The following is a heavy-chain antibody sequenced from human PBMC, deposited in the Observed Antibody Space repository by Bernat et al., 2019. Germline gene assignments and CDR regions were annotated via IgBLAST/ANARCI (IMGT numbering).Heavy chain of an antibody. J-gene: IGHJ3*02. Sequence: QITLKESGPTLVKPTQTLTLTCTFSGFSLSTSGVGVGWIRQPPGKALEWLALIYWDDDKRYSPSLKSRLTITKDTSKNQVVLTMTNMDPVDTATYYCAHRWISGSTTGRGAFDIWGQGTMVTVSS. CDR2: IYWDDDK. CDR3: AHRWISGSTTGRGAFDI. CDR1: GFSLSTSGVG. V-gene: IGHV2-5*02. D-gene: IGHD1-26*01.